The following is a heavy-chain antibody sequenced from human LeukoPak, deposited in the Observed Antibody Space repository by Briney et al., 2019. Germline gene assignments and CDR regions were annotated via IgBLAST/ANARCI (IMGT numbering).Heavy chain of an antibody. V-gene: IGHV4-4*02. CDR1: GGSIDSNNR. J-gene: IGHJ4*02. D-gene: IGHD1-26*01. CDR3: SRESGPFCPFGY. CDR2: ISLAGQT. Sequence: SGTLSLTCAVSGGSIDSNNRWTWVRQPPGQGLEWIGEISLAGQTNYNPSLNGRVTMSLDKSRNQLSLHLTSVTAADTATYFCSRESGPFCPFGYWGQGTLVIVSS.